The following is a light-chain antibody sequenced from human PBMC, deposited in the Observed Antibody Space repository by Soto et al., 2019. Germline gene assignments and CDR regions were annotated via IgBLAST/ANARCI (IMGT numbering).Light chain of an antibody. CDR2: TAS. CDR1: QPIKNW. V-gene: IGKV1-12*02. Sequence: DIQLTQSPASVSAAVGDRINISCRASQPIKNWLAWYQQNPGKGPKLLIYTASTLETGLPSRFSGSGSGTDFTVAISSLLPEDAAIYSCQQAASFPFSFGPGARV. J-gene: IGKJ3*01. CDR3: QQAASFPFS.